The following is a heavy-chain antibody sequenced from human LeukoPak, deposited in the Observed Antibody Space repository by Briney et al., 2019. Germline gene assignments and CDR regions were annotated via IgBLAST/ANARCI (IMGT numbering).Heavy chain of an antibody. V-gene: IGHV3-74*01. J-gene: IGHJ4*02. CDR2: IDTDGSDT. Sequence: PGGSLRLSCAASGFTFSRYWMHWVRQAPGKGLVWVSRIDTDGSDTTYADSVKGRFTISRDNAENSLYLQMNSLRAEDTAVYFCAREIRGEGFDYWGQGTLVTVSS. D-gene: IGHD3-10*01. CDR3: AREIRGEGFDY. CDR1: GFTFSRYW.